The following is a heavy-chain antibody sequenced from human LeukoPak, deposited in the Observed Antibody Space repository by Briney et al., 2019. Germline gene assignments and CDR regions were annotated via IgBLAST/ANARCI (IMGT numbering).Heavy chain of an antibody. D-gene: IGHD2-15*01. Sequence: SETLSLTCTVSGGSISSNYWSWIRQPPGKGLEWIGFIYHSGSTNYNPSLKSRVAISIDTSTNQFVLKLNSVTAADTAVYYCARHQRWSSLDPWGQGILVTVSS. CDR2: IYHSGST. CDR1: GGSISSNY. CDR3: ARHQRWSSLDP. V-gene: IGHV4-59*01. J-gene: IGHJ5*02.